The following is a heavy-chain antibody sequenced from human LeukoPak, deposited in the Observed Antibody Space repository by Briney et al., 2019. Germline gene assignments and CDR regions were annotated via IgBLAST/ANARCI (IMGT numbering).Heavy chain of an antibody. CDR1: GFTFDDYG. Sequence: GGSLRLSCAASGFTFDDYGMSWVRQAPGKGLEWVSGINWNGGSTGSADAVTGRFTISRDNAKNSLYLQMNSLRAEDTALYYCARGCYGDYHSYYYMDVWGKGTTVTVSS. V-gene: IGHV3-20*04. CDR3: ARGCYGDYHSYYYMDV. D-gene: IGHD4-17*01. J-gene: IGHJ6*03. CDR2: INWNGGST.